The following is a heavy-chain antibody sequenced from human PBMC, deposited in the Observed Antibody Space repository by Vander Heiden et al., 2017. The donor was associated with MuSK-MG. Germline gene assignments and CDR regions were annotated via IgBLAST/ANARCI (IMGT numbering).Heavy chain of an antibody. CDR1: GSSFTTYR. Sequence: EVQLVQSEAEVKKPGESLKISCKGSGSSFTTYRIRWVRQMPGKGLEWMGTIDPSDSDTNYSPSFQGHVTISADKSISTAYLQWSSLKASDTAMYYCARHGYSSGWWNLPGYWGQGTRVTVSS. J-gene: IGHJ4*02. CDR3: ARHGYSSGWWNLPGY. D-gene: IGHD6-19*01. V-gene: IGHV5-10-1*03. CDR2: IDPSDSDT.